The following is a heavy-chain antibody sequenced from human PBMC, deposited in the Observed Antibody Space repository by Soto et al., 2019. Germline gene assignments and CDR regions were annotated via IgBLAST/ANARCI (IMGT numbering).Heavy chain of an antibody. CDR2: IYPGDSDT. CDR1: GYSFTSYW. CDR3: SRLANYSSSWYYFEY. V-gene: IGHV5-51*01. Sequence: GESLKISWKGSGYSFTSYWIGWVLQMPGKGLEWMGIIYPGDSDTRYRPTVQGQVTISADKSISTAYRQWSSLKASDTAMYYCSRLANYSSSWYYFEYWGQGTLVTVSS. J-gene: IGHJ4*02. D-gene: IGHD6-13*01.